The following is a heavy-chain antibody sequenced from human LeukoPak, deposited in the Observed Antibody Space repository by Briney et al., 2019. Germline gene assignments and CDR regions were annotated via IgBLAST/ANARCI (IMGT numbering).Heavy chain of an antibody. CDR2: ISSSSSYI. V-gene: IGHV3-21*01. Sequence: GGSLRLSCAASGFTFSSYSMNWVRQAPGKGLEWVSSISSSSSYIYYADSVKGRFTISRDNAKNSLYLQMNSLRAEDTAVYYCARVVWDGSYPKALGYWGQGTLVTVSS. CDR3: ARVVWDGSYPKALGY. D-gene: IGHD1-26*01. J-gene: IGHJ4*02. CDR1: GFTFSSYS.